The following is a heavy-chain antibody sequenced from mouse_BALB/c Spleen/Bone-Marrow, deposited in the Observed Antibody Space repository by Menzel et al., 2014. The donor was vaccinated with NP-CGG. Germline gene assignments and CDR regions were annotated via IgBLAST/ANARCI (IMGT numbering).Heavy chain of an antibody. Sequence: EVQVVESGGGLVQPGGSLRLSCATSGFTFTDYYTSWVRPPPGKALEWLGFIRNKANGYTTEYSASVKGRFTISRDNSQSILYLQMNTLRAEDSATYYCARDDYYAMDYWGQGTSVTVSS. J-gene: IGHJ4*01. V-gene: IGHV7-3*02. CDR1: GFTFTDYY. CDR2: IRNKANGYTT. CDR3: ARDDYYAMDY.